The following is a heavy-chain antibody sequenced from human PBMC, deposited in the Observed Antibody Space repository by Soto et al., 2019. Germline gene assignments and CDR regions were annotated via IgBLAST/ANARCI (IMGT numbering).Heavy chain of an antibody. CDR2: IYYSGST. J-gene: IGHJ5*02. CDR1: GGSISSSSYY. Sequence: NPSETLSLTCTVSGGSISSSSYYWGWIRQPPGKGLEWIGSIYYSGSTYYNPSLKSRVTISVDTSKNQFSLKLSSVTAADTAVYYCARHGGSPVWSGPQPRPPNWFDPWGQGTLVTVSS. CDR3: ARHGGSPVWSGPQPRPPNWFDP. D-gene: IGHD3-3*01. V-gene: IGHV4-39*01.